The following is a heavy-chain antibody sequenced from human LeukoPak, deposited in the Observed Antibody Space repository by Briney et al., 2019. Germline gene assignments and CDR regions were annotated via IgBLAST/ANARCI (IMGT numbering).Heavy chain of an antibody. CDR2: IRSSGSTV. V-gene: IGHV3-11*01. Sequence: GGSLRLSCAASGFTFSDYYMSWIRQAPGKGLEWVSYIRSSGSTVYYADSVKGRFTISRDNAKNSLYLQMNSLRAEDTAVYYCARDPRIYDRSGYSLDYWGQGTLVTVSS. D-gene: IGHD3-22*01. CDR1: GFTFSDYY. CDR3: ARDPRIYDRSGYSLDY. J-gene: IGHJ4*02.